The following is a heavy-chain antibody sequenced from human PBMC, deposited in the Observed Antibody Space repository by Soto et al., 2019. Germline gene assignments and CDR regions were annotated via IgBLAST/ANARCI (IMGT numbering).Heavy chain of an antibody. D-gene: IGHD3-10*01. J-gene: IGHJ4*02. CDR2: IWYDGSNK. CDR3: ARGDAITVRSIPPSGY. Sequence: PGGSLRLSCAASGFTFSSYGMHWVRQAPGKGLEWVAVIWYDGSNKYYADSVKGRFTISRDNSKNTLYLQMNSLRAEDTAVYYCARGDAITVRSIPPSGYWGQGTMVTVYS. V-gene: IGHV3-33*01. CDR1: GFTFSSYG.